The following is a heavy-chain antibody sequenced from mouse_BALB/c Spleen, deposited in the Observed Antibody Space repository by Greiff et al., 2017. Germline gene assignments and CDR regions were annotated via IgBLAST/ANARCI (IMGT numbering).Heavy chain of an antibody. Sequence: EVKVVESGGGLVKPGGSLKLSCAASGFTFSDYYMYWVRQTPEKRLEWVATISDGGSYTYYPDSVKGGFTISRDNAKNKLYLQMSSLKSEDTARYYCARDGGDYGIRYYAMDYWGQGPSVTVSS. CDR3: ARDGGDYGIRYYAMDY. J-gene: IGHJ4*01. D-gene: IGHD1-1*01. V-gene: IGHV5-4*02. CDR1: GFTFSDYY. CDR2: ISDGGSYT.